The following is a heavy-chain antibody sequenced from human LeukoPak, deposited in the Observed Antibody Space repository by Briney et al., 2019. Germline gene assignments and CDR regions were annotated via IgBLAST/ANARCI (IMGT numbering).Heavy chain of an antibody. CDR2: IYYSGST. J-gene: IGHJ4*02. Sequence: SETLSLTCTVSGGPISSSSYYWGWIRQPPGKGLEWIGSIYYSGSTYYNPSLKSRITISVDTSKNQFSLKLSSVTAADTAVYYCARLDDNSGYFHWGQGTLVTVSS. V-gene: IGHV4-39*01. D-gene: IGHD3-22*01. CDR1: GGPISSSSYY. CDR3: ARLDDNSGYFH.